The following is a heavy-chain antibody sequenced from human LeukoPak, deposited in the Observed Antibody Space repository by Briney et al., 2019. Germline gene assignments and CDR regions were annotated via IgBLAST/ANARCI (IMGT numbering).Heavy chain of an antibody. CDR3: AKYDTAMAKYYYYYYYMDV. CDR2: ISSSGSTI. Sequence: GGSLGLSCAASGFTFSSYEMNWVRQAPGKGLEWVSYISSSGSTIYYADSVKGRFTISRDNSKNTLYLQMNSLRAEDTAVYYCAKYDTAMAKYYYYYYYMDVWGKGTTVTISS. D-gene: IGHD5-18*01. J-gene: IGHJ6*03. CDR1: GFTFSSYE. V-gene: IGHV3-48*03.